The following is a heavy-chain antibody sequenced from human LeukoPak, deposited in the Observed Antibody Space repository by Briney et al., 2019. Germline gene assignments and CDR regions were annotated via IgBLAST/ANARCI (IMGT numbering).Heavy chain of an antibody. J-gene: IGHJ4*02. V-gene: IGHV5-51*01. CDR1: GYSFTSYW. CDR2: IYPGDSDT. CDR3: ARAPDSSGYYFDY. Sequence: GESLKISCKGSGYSFTSYWIGWVRQMPGKGLEWRGIIYPGDSDTRYSPSFQGQVTISADKSISTAYLQWSSLKASDTAMYYCARAPDSSGYYFDYWGQGTLVTVSS. D-gene: IGHD3-22*01.